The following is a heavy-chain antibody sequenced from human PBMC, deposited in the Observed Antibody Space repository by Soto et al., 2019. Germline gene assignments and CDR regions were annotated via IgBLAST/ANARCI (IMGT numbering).Heavy chain of an antibody. CDR2: RNSYNGKT. D-gene: IGHD2-15*01. CDR3: ARESGGLDP. J-gene: IGHJ5*01. Sequence: ASVKVSFKASGYTFTSDAMHWVRQAPGQGLEYMGWRNSYNGKTSYAQKFQGRVTMTTDTSTSTAYMELRSLIFDDTAVYYCARESGGLDPWGQGTLVTVSS. CDR1: GYTFTSDA. V-gene: IGHV1-18*01.